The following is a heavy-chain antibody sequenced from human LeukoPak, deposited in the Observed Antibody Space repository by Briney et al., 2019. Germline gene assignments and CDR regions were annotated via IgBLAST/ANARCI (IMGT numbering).Heavy chain of an antibody. CDR3: ARSPWAPQNWFDP. V-gene: IGHV4-59*01. J-gene: IGHJ5*02. Sequence: PSETLSLTCAVYGGSFSSYYWSWIRQPPGKGLEWIGYIYYSGSTNYNPSLKSRVTISVDTSKNQFSLKLSSVTAADTAVYYCARSPWAPQNWFDPWGQGTLVTVSS. D-gene: IGHD3-16*01. CDR1: GGSFSSYY. CDR2: IYYSGST.